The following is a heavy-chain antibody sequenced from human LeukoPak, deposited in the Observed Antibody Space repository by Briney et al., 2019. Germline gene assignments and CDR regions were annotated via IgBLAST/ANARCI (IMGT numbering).Heavy chain of an antibody. J-gene: IGHJ3*02. CDR2: IWYDGSNK. D-gene: IGHD6-19*01. CDR3: ASLPFGSIAVAGDAFDI. V-gene: IGHV3-33*01. Sequence: GGSLRLSCAASGFTFSSYGMHWVRQAPGKGLEWVAVIWYDGSNKYYADSVKGRFTISRDNSKNTLYLQMNSLRAEDTAVYYCASLPFGSIAVAGDAFDIWSQGTMVTVSS. CDR1: GFTFSSYG.